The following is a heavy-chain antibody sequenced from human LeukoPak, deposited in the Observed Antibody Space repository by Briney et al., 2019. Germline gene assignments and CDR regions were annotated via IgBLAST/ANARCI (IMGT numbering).Heavy chain of an antibody. Sequence: SETLSLTSTVSGGSISTSSYYWGWIRQAPGKGLEWIGRIYYSGITYYNPSLKSRVTISVDTSKNQFCLKLSSVTAADTAVYYCARQDRGYDILTGYYGGGVDYWGQGTLVTVSS. CDR3: ARQDRGYDILTGYYGGGVDY. D-gene: IGHD3-9*01. CDR2: IYYSGIT. V-gene: IGHV4-39*01. J-gene: IGHJ4*02. CDR1: GGSISTSSYY.